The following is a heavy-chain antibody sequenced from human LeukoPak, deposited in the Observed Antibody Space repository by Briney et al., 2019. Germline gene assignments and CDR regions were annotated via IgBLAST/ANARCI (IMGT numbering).Heavy chain of an antibody. Sequence: ASVKVSCKASGYIFTSYGISWVRQAPGQGLEWMGWISAYSGNTNYAQKLQGRVTMTTDTSTSTAYMELRSLRSDDTAVYYCARKASGWYYFDYWGQGTLVTVSS. D-gene: IGHD6-19*01. J-gene: IGHJ4*02. CDR3: ARKASGWYYFDY. CDR1: GYIFTSYG. V-gene: IGHV1-18*01. CDR2: ISAYSGNT.